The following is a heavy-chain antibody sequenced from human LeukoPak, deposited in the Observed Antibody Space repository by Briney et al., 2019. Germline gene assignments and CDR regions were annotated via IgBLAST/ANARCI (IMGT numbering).Heavy chain of an antibody. J-gene: IGHJ6*02. V-gene: IGHV3-30*18. CDR2: ISYDGSDK. Sequence: GGSLRLSCAASGFTFSSYGMHWVRQAPGKGLEWVAVISYDGSDKYYADSVKGRFTISRDNSKNTLYLQMNSLRAEDTAVYYRAKDLSSRICGGDCLYYYGMDVWGQGTTVTVSS. D-gene: IGHD2-21*02. CDR1: GFTFSSYG. CDR3: AKDLSSRICGGDCLYYYGMDV.